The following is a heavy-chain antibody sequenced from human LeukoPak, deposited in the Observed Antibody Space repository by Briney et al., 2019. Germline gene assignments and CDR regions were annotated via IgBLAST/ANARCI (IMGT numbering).Heavy chain of an antibody. CDR3: AREHDYGDYAFDF. D-gene: IGHD4-17*01. J-gene: IGHJ4*02. CDR1: GFAFSRYG. V-gene: IGHV3-48*04. Sequence: QSGGSLRLSCAGSGFAFSRYGMTWVRQAPGKGLEWVSYISGSSGTINYADSVKGRLTISRDNAKNSLFLQMNGLRVEDTAVYFCAREHDYGDYAFDFWGRGTLVTVSS. CDR2: ISGSSGTI.